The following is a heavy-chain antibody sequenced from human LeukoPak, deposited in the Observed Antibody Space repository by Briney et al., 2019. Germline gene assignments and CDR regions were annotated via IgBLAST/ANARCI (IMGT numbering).Heavy chain of an antibody. CDR1: GGSISSYY. CDR2: IYYSGST. J-gene: IGHJ3*02. V-gene: IGHV4-59*01. Sequence: SETLSLTCTVPGGSISSYYWSWIRQPPGKGLEWIGYIYYSGSTNYNPSLKSRVTISVDTSKNQFSLKLSSVTAADTAVYYCARDSHPIDIWGQGTMVTVSS. CDR3: ARDSHPIDI.